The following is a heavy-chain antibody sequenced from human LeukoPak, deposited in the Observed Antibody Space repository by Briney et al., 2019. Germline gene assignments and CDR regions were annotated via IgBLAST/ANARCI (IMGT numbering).Heavy chain of an antibody. CDR2: ISYDGSNK. D-gene: IGHD2-2*01. V-gene: IGHV3-30-3*01. CDR1: GFTFSSYA. Sequence: GGSLRLSCAASGFTFSSYAMHWVRQAPGKGLEWVAVISYDGSNKYYADSVKGRFTISRDNSKNTLYLQMNSLRAEDTAVYYCAKGWSDIVVVPAAKGGITGTPWGQGTLVTVSS. J-gene: IGHJ5*02. CDR3: AKGWSDIVVVPAAKGGITGTP.